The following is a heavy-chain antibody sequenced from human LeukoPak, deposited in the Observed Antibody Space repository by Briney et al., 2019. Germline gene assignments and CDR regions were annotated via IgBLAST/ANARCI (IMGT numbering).Heavy chain of an antibody. Sequence: SETLSLTCTVSGGSISSFYWSWIRQPPGKGLEWIGYIYTSGSTYYNPSLKSRVTISVDTSKNQFSLKLSSVTAADTAVYYCASGTDYYYMDVWGKGTTVTVSS. CDR2: IYTSGST. J-gene: IGHJ6*03. CDR1: GGSISSFY. CDR3: ASGTDYYYMDV. V-gene: IGHV4-4*09. D-gene: IGHD6-13*01.